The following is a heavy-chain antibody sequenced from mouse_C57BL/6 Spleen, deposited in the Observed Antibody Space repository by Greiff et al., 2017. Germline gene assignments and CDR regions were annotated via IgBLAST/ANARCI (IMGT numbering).Heavy chain of an antibody. Sequence: VQLQQSGPGLVQPSQSLSITCTASGFSLSSYGVHWVRQSPGKGLEWLGVIWSGGSTDYNAAFISRLSISKKMSKNKVFNKMNRQQADETAMYYGARNRASWDEGSFDYWGKGTMVTVSA. CDR3: ARNRASWDEGSFDY. J-gene: IGHJ3*01. D-gene: IGHD4-1*01. V-gene: IGHV2-4-1*01. CDR1: GFSLSSYG. CDR2: IWSGGST.